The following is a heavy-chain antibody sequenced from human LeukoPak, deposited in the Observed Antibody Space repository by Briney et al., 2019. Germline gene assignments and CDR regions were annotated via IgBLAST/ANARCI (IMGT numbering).Heavy chain of an antibody. CDR3: ARAVAGTDEIDS. D-gene: IGHD6-19*01. CDR1: GFSFSTYD. V-gene: IGHV3-13*01. J-gene: IGHJ4*02. CDR2: IGSGGDT. Sequence: GGSLRLSCAGSGFSFSTYDMLWVRQAPGKGLEWVSAIGSGGDTYYTDSVKGRFTISRESAKNSFYLQMNSLNAGDTAVYFCARAVAGTDEIDSWGQGSLVTVCS.